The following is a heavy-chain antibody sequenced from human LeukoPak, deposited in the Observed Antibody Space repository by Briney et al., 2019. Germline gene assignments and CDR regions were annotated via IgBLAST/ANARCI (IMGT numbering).Heavy chain of an antibody. J-gene: IGHJ4*02. V-gene: IGHV3-23*01. CDR2: ISGVGGST. D-gene: IGHD6-19*01. CDR1: GFTFSSHA. CDR3: AKARGWYDFDY. Sequence: GGSLRLSCAASGFTFSSHAMSWVRQTPGKGLDWVSGISGVGGSTYYADSVKGRFTISRDNSKNTVYLQMSSLRADDTAVYYCAKARGWYDFDYWGQGILVTVSS.